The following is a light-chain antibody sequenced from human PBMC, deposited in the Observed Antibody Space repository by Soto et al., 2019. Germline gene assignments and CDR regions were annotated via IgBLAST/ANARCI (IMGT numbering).Light chain of an antibody. J-gene: IGKJ1*01. CDR2: KAS. CDR1: QTIRSW. V-gene: IGKV1-5*03. CDR3: QHYNSYSEA. Sequence: DFQMTQPPSTLSGSVGDRVTITCRASQTIRSWLAWYQQKPGKAPKLLIYKASTLKSGVPSRFSGSGSGTEFTLTISSLQPDDFASYYCQHYNSYSEAFGQGTKVDIK.